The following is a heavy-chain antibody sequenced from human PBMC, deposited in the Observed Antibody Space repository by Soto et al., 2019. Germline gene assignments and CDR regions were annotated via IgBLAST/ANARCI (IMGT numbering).Heavy chain of an antibody. Sequence: ASVKVSCKASGYTFTSYYMHWLRQSPGQGLEWMGIINPSGGSTSYAQKFQGRVTMTRDTSTSTVYMELSSLRSEDTAVYYCARDRGSSSSDYYYGMDVWGQGTTVTVSS. CDR2: INPSGGST. J-gene: IGHJ6*02. V-gene: IGHV1-46*01. CDR1: GYTFTSYY. D-gene: IGHD6-6*01. CDR3: ARDRGSSSSDYYYGMDV.